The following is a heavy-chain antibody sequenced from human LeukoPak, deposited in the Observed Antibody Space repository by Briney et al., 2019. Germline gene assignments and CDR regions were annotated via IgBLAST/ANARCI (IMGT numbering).Heavy chain of an antibody. CDR3: ASNYGG. Sequence: GGSLRLSCAASGFDFSNYWMYWVRQAPGKGLEWVADIKQDGSEKYYVDSVRGRFTISRDNAKNSLSLQMNSLRAEDTAVYYCASNYGGWGQGTLVTVSS. CDR1: GFDFSNYW. CDR2: IKQDGSEK. J-gene: IGHJ4*02. V-gene: IGHV3-7*03. D-gene: IGHD4-11*01.